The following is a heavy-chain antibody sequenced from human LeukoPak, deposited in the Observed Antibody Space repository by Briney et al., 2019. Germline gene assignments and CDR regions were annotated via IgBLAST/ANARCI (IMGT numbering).Heavy chain of an antibody. CDR3: ARADSDIVATILPGVDY. J-gene: IGHJ4*02. V-gene: IGHV3-21*01. Sequence: GGFLRLSCAASGFTFSSYSMNWVRQAPGKGLEWVSSISSSSSYIYYADSVKGRFTISRDNAKNSLYLQMNSLRAEDTAVYYCARADSDIVATILPGVDYWGQGTLVTVSS. D-gene: IGHD5-12*01. CDR1: GFTFSSYS. CDR2: ISSSSSYI.